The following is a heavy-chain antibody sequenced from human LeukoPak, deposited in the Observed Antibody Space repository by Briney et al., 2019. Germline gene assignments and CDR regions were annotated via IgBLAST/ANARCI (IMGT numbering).Heavy chain of an antibody. V-gene: IGHV4-30-4*08. J-gene: IGHJ5*02. CDR3: ARENYDFETFDP. CDR1: GGSISSGDNY. Sequence: ASETLSLTCTVSGGSISSGDNYWSWIRQPPGKGLEWIGYIYYSGSTYYNPSLKSRVTTSVDTSKNQFSLKLSSVTAADTAVYYCARENYDFETFDPWGQGTLVTVSS. D-gene: IGHD3-3*01. CDR2: IYYSGST.